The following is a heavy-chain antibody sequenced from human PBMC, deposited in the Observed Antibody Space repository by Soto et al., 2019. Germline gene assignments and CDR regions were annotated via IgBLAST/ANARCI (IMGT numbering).Heavy chain of an antibody. CDR3: ARLERSHYSNPLWWFDP. Sequence: GESLKISCKGSGYSFTSYWIGWVRQMPGEGLEWMGIIYPGDSDTRYSPSFQGQVTISADKSISTAYLQWSSLKASDTAMYYCARLERSHYSNPLWWFDPWGQGTLVTVSS. D-gene: IGHD4-4*01. CDR1: GYSFTSYW. J-gene: IGHJ5*02. CDR2: IYPGDSDT. V-gene: IGHV5-51*01.